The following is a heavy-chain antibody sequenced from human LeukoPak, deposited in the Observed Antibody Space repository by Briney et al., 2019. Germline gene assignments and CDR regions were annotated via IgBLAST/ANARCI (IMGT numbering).Heavy chain of an antibody. D-gene: IGHD3-9*01. Sequence: PGGSLRLSCAASGFTFSSYGMHWVRQAPGKGLEWVAFIRYDGSNKYYADSVKGRFTISRDNSKNTLYLQMNSLRAEDTAVYYCAKDRGTYYDILTADYWGQGTLVTVSS. CDR1: GFTFSSYG. V-gene: IGHV3-30*02. CDR3: AKDRGTYYDILTADY. CDR2: IRYDGSNK. J-gene: IGHJ4*02.